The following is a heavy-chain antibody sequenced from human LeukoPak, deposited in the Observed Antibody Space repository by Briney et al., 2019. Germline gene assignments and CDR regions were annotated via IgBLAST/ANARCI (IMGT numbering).Heavy chain of an antibody. J-gene: IGHJ5*02. CDR3: ASGSSWYDGSSWFDP. Sequence: SETLSLTCTVSGGSISSSSYYWGWIRQPPGKGLEWIGSIYYSGSTYYNPSLKSRVTISVDTSKNQFSLKLSSVTAADTAVYYCASGSSWYDGSSWFDPWGQGTLVTVSS. V-gene: IGHV4-39*07. CDR2: IYYSGST. CDR1: GGSISSSSYY. D-gene: IGHD6-13*01.